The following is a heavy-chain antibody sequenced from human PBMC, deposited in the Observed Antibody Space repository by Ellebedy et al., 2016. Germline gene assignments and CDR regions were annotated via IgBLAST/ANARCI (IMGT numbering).Heavy chain of an antibody. CDR1: GYSINRGYY. V-gene: IGHV4-38-2*01. CDR3: ARVWLHPTTVVTHGNKNFDY. J-gene: IGHJ4*02. Sequence: GSLRLXXAVSGYSINRGYYWGWIRQPPGKGLEWIGSMSIYYSGSTNYNPSLKSRVTISVDTSKNQFSLKLSSVTAADTAVYYCARVWLHPTTVVTHGNKNFDYWGQGTLVTVSS. CDR2: MSIYYSGST. D-gene: IGHD4-23*01.